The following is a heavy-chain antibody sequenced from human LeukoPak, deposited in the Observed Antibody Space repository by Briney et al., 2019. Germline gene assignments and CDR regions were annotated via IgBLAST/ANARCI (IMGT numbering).Heavy chain of an antibody. CDR2: ISWNSGSI. CDR3: ARDLTWYDFWSGYFFDNYMDV. J-gene: IGHJ6*03. CDR1: GFTFDDYA. Sequence: PGGSLRLSCAASGFTFDDYAMHWVRHAPGKGLEWVSGISWNSGSIGYADSVKGRFTISRDNAKNSLYLQMNSLRAEDTAVYYCARDLTWYDFWSGYFFDNYMDVWGKGTTVTVSS. D-gene: IGHD3-3*01. V-gene: IGHV3-9*01.